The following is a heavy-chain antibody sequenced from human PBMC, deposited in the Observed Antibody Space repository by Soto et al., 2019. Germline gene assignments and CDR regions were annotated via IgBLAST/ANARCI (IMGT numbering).Heavy chain of an antibody. J-gene: IGHJ6*01. V-gene: IGHV3-33*01. CDR3: AREFIAAAGPYYYYYGMDV. CDR2: IWYDGSNK. D-gene: IGHD6-13*01. CDR1: GFTFSSYG. Sequence: QVQLVESGGGVVQPGRSLRLSCAASGFTFSSYGMHWVRQAPGKGLEWVAVIWYDGSNKYYADSVKGRFTISRDNSKNTLYLQMNSLRAEDTAVYYCAREFIAAAGPYYYYYGMDVW.